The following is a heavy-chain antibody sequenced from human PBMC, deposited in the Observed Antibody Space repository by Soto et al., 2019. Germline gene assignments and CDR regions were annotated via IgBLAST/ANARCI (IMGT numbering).Heavy chain of an antibody. CDR2: VIPIFGTA. CDR1: GGTFSSYA. J-gene: IGHJ4*02. V-gene: IGHV1-69*13. CDR3: ARADSSGWFLDY. Sequence: SVKVSCKASGGTFSSYAISWVRQAPGQGLEWMGGVIPIFGTANYAQKFQGRVTITADESTSTAYMELSSLRSEDTAVYYCARADSSGWFLDYWGQGTLVTVSS. D-gene: IGHD6-19*01.